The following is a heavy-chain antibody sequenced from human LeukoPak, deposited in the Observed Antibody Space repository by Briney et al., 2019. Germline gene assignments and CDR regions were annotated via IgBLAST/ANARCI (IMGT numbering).Heavy chain of an antibody. Sequence: GESLKISCQVSGYIFTNYWIGWVRQMPGKGLESMGIIYPADSDTTYSPSFQGQVTISADKSISTVYLQWSSLKASDTAMYYCARGGFDAFDIWGQGTMVTVSS. CDR3: ARGGFDAFDI. J-gene: IGHJ3*02. CDR1: GYIFTNYW. CDR2: IYPADSDT. V-gene: IGHV5-51*01.